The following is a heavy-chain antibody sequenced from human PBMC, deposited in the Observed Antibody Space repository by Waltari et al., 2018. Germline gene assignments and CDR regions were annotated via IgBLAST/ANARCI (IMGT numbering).Heavy chain of an antibody. CDR2: IIPIFGTA. V-gene: IGHV1-69*01. CDR1: GGTFSSYP. CDR3: ARGDITGTRVLDY. Sequence: QVQLVQSGAEVKKPGSSVKVSCKASGGTFSSYPISWVRRGPGQGLEWMGGIIPIFGTANYAQKFQGRVTITADESTSTAYMELSSLRAEDTAVYYFARGDITGTRVLDYWGQGTLVTVSS. J-gene: IGHJ4*02. D-gene: IGHD1-7*01.